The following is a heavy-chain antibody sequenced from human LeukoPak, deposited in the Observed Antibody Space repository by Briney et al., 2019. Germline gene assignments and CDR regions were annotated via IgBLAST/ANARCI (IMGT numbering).Heavy chain of an antibody. Sequence: GGSLRLSCAAAGFTFSSDAMSWVRQAPGKGLEWVSAISGSADNTYYADSVRGRFTISRDNSKNTLYLQMNSLRAEDTAVYYCAKDHYDNSGYDAFDIWGQGTLVTVSS. CDR3: AKDHYDNSGYDAFDI. CDR2: ISGSADNT. CDR1: GFTFSSDA. J-gene: IGHJ3*02. D-gene: IGHD3-22*01. V-gene: IGHV3-23*01.